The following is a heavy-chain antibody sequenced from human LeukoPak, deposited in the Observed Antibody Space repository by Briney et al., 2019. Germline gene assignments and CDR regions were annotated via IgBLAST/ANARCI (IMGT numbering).Heavy chain of an antibody. CDR2: MNPDIGTT. CDR1: GYTFINYD. J-gene: IGHJ3*02. V-gene: IGHV1-8*01. Sequence: ASVEVSCKASGYTFINYDINWVRQATGQGLEWMGWMNPDIGTTDYAQKFQGRVTMTRNTSISTAYMELSSMTSDDTGKDYCARSFGGTTHDAFDIWGPGTMVTVSS. CDR3: ARSFGGTTHDAFDI. D-gene: IGHD4-11*01.